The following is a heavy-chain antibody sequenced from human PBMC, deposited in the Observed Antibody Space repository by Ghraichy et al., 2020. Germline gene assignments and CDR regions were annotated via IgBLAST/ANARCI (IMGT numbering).Heavy chain of an antibody. D-gene: IGHD3-16*01. V-gene: IGHV1-8*01. CDR1: GYTFTSYD. CDR2: MNPNSGNT. CDR3: ARAALKALRRGRGNWFDP. J-gene: IGHJ5*02. Sequence: ASVKVSCKASGYTFTSYDINWVRQATGQGLEWMGWMNPNSGNTGYAQKFQGRVTMTRNTSISTAYMELSSLRSEDTAVYYCARAALKALRRGRGNWFDPWGQGTLVTVSS.